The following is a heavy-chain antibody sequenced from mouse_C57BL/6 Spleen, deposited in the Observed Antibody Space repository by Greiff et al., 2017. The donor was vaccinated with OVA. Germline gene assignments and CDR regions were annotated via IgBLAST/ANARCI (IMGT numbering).Heavy chain of an antibody. V-gene: IGHV5-17*01. CDR1: GFTFSDYG. J-gene: IGHJ3*01. D-gene: IGHD2-3*01. CDR3: ARTGYSAWCAY. Sequence: EVMLVESGGGLVKPGGSLKLSCAASGFTFSDYGMHWVRQAPEKGLEWVAYISSGSSTIYYADTVKGRFTISRDNAKNTLFLQMTSLRSEDTAMYYCARTGYSAWCAYWGQGTLVTVSA. CDR2: ISSGSSTI.